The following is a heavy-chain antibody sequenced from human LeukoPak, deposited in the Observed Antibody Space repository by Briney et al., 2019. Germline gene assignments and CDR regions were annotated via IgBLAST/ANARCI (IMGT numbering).Heavy chain of an antibody. J-gene: IGHJ4*02. CDR2: IYPSDLDI. CDR3: ARGDPTGGNYHTLDY. Sequence: ESLKISCEGSGYFFNSYWIAWVRQMPGKGLEWMGIIYPSDLDIRYSPSFQGQVTMSVDKSNSIAYLQWNSLKASDTGMYFCARGDPTGGNYHTLDYWGQGTLVTVPS. D-gene: IGHD5-24*01. CDR1: GYFFNSYW. V-gene: IGHV5-51*01.